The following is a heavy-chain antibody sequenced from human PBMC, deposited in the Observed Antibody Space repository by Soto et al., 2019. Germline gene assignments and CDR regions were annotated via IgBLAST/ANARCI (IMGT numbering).Heavy chain of an antibody. CDR1: GGSFSGYY. CDR3: ARGRPVQQLFFPYYYYYYMDF. Sequence: PSETLSLTCAVYGGSFSGYYWSWIRQPPGKGLEWIGEINHSGSTNYNPSLKSRVTISVDTSKNQFSLKLSSVTAADTAVYYCARGRPVQQLFFPYYYYYYMDFWGKGTTVTVSS. V-gene: IGHV4-34*01. J-gene: IGHJ6*03. D-gene: IGHD6-13*01. CDR2: INHSGST.